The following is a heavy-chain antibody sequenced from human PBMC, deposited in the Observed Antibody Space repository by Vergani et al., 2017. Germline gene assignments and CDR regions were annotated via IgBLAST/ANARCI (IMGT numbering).Heavy chain of an antibody. V-gene: IGHV4-59*01. CDR3: ARRGIYSGGGFDP. CDR2: IYYSGST. CDR1: GGSISSYY. Sequence: QVQLQESGPGLVKPSETLSLTCTVSGGSISSYYWSWIRQPPGKGLEWIGYIYYSGSTNYNPSLKSRFTISVDTSKNQFSLKLSSVTAADTAVYYCARRGIYSGGGFDPWGQGTLVTVSS. D-gene: IGHD1-26*01. J-gene: IGHJ5*02.